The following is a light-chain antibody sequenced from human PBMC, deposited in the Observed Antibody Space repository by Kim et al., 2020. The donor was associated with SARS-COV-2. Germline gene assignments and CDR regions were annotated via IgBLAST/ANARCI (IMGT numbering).Light chain of an antibody. CDR1: TSNIGSNF. Sequence: QSVLTQPPSVSAAPGQKVTISCSGSTSNIGSNFVSWYQQVPGTAPKLIIHDTTQRPSGIPDRFSGSKSGTSATLGITGLQTGDEADYYRITWDSSLNTGVFGGGTQLTVL. V-gene: IGLV1-51*01. CDR3: ITWDSSLNTGV. CDR2: DTT. J-gene: IGLJ2*01.